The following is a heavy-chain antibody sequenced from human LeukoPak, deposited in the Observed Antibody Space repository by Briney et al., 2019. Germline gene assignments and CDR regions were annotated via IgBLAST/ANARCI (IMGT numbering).Heavy chain of an antibody. CDR3: ATYVNWVAGDV. CDR2: IKDDGSEK. V-gene: IGHV3-7*01. D-gene: IGHD1-1*01. CDR1: EFTFSSHW. Sequence: GGSLRLSCAASEFTFSSHWMSWVRQAPGKGLEWVANIKDDGSEKYYVDSVKGRFTISRDNANDSLYLQMNSLRAEDTAVYYCATYVNWVAGDVYGQGTTVSVSS. J-gene: IGHJ6*02.